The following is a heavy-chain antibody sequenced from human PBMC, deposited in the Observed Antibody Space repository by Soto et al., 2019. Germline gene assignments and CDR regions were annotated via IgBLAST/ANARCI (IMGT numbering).Heavy chain of an antibody. CDR3: VLIGVFDR. V-gene: IGHV1-8*01. CDR2: STSNSGNS. J-gene: IGHJ4*02. CDR1: GYTFTSYN. D-gene: IGHD3-3*01. Sequence: ASVKVSCKASGYTFTSYNINWVRQAPGQGLEWVAGSTSNSGNSDYAQKFQGRLTVTRDTSISTAYMELSSLRSDDTAVYYCVLIGVFDRWGPGTLVTVSS.